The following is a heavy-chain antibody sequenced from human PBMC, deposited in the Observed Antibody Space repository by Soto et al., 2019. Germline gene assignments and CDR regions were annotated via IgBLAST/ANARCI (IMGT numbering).Heavy chain of an antibody. CDR3: ARNDYGDYYLRSYYYMDV. CDR1: GYTFTSYG. CDR2: ISAYNGNT. Sequence: ASVKVSCKASGYTFTSYGISWVRQAPGQGLEWMGWISAYNGNTNYAQKLQGRVTMTTDTSTSTAYMELRSLRSDDTAVYYCARNDYGDYYLRSYYYMDVWGKGTTVTVSS. D-gene: IGHD4-17*01. V-gene: IGHV1-18*01. J-gene: IGHJ6*03.